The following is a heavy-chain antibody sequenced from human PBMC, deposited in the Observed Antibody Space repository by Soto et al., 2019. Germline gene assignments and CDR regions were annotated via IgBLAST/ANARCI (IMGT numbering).Heavy chain of an antibody. CDR3: ARHRQESSSWYSPFDY. J-gene: IGHJ4*02. V-gene: IGHV4-39*01. CDR1: GGSISSSSYY. D-gene: IGHD6-13*01. CDR2: IYYSGST. Sequence: QLQLQESGPGLVKPSETLSLTCTVSGGSISSSSYYWGWIRQPPGKGLEWIGSIYYSGSTYYNPSLKSRVTISVATPKNQSHLTLSSVTAADTAVYYCARHRQESSSWYSPFDYWGQGTLVTVSS.